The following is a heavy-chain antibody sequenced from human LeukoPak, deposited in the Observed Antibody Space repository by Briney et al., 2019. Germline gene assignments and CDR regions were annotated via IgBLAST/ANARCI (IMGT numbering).Heavy chain of an antibody. V-gene: IGHV3-23*01. CDR2: ISTSGGLT. Sequence: GGSLRLSCTASGFTFSSYAMSWVRQAPGKGLEWVSAISTSGGLTYYADSVKGRFTISRDNAKNSLYLQMNSLRDEDTAVYYCARDLVGASTGYFQHWGQGTLVTVSS. CDR3: ARDLVGASTGYFQH. D-gene: IGHD1-26*01. J-gene: IGHJ1*01. CDR1: GFTFSSYA.